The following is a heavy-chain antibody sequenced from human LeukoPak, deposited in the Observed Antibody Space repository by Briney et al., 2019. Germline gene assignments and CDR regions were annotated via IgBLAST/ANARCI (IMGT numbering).Heavy chain of an antibody. V-gene: IGHV1-3*04. CDR1: GYTFTDYA. Sequence: ASVKVSCKASGYTFTDYAMNWVRQAPGQRLEWMGWINTGNGDTKYSQKFQGRVAITRDTSASTAYMELSSLRSEDTAVYYCASRPGIPVASFDYWGQGTLVTVSS. CDR2: INTGNGDT. D-gene: IGHD6-19*01. J-gene: IGHJ4*02. CDR3: ASRPGIPVASFDY.